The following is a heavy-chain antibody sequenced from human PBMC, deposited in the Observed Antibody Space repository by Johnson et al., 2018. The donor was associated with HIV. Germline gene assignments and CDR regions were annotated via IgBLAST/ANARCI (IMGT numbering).Heavy chain of an antibody. J-gene: IGHJ3*01. CDR2: ISYDGGSK. CDR1: GFTFSSYP. CDR3: AQLLQVKVFDV. V-gene: IGHV3-30*14. D-gene: IGHD1-26*01. Sequence: VQLVESGGGVVQPGRSLRLSCAASGFTFSSYPMHWVRQAPGKGLEWVAIISYDGGSKYYADSVKGRFTVSRDNSKNTLYLQMNSLRAEDTAVYYCAQLLQVKVFDVWGQGTMVTVSS.